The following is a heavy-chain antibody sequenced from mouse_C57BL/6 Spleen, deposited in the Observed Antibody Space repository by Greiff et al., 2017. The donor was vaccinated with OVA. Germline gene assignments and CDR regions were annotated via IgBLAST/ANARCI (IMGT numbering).Heavy chain of an antibody. D-gene: IGHD2-3*01. CDR2: IDPEDGDT. J-gene: IGHJ3*01. V-gene: IGHV14-1*01. CDR1: GFNIKDYY. Sequence: DVKLQESGAELVRPGASVKLSCTASGFNIKDYYMHWVKQRPEQGLEWIGRIDPEDGDTEYAPKFQGKATMTADTSSNTAYLQLSSLTSEDTAVYYCTTEDDGYYAAYWGQGTLVTVSA. CDR3: TTEDDGYYAAY.